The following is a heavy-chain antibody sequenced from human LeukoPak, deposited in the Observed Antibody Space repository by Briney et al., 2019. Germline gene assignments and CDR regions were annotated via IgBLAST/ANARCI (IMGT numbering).Heavy chain of an antibody. CDR2: IYYSGST. Sequence: SETLSLTCTVSGGSISSYYWSWIRQPPGKGLEWIGYIYYSGSTNYNPSLKSRVTISVDTSKNQFSLKLSSVTAADTAVYYCARDRRDVVTAIEGDWFDPWGQGTLVTVSS. D-gene: IGHD2-21*02. V-gene: IGHV4-59*12. J-gene: IGHJ5*02. CDR1: GGSISSYY. CDR3: ARDRRDVVTAIEGDWFDP.